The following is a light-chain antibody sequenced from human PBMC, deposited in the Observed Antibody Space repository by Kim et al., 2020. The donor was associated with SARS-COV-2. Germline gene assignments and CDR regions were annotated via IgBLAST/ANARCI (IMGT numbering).Light chain of an antibody. CDR3: QVWDSSSDHRV. J-gene: IGLJ2*01. V-gene: IGLV3-21*04. CDR2: YDS. CDR1: NMGSKS. Sequence: APGKTARITCGGNNMGSKSVNWYQQKPGQAPVLVIYYDSDRPSGIPERFSGSNSGNTATLTISRVEVGDEADYYCQVWDSSSDHRVFGGGTQLTVL.